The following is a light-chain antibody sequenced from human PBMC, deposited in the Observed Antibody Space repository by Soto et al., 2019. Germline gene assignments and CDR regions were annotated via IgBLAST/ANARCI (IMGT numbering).Light chain of an antibody. CDR3: QPWDTGEV. J-gene: IGLJ2*01. CDR1: SGHSTYA. V-gene: IGLV4-69*01. Sequence: QPVLTQSPSASASLGASVKLNCTLNSGHSTYAIAWHQQRPEKGHRFLMKVNSDGSHNKGDEIPDRFSGSSAGAERYLTISSRQSEDEADYDCQPWDTGEVFGGGTKGTVL. CDR2: VNSDGSH.